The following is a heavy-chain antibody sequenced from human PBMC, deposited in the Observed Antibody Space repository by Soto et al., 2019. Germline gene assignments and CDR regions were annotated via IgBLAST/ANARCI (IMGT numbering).Heavy chain of an antibody. CDR2: IYYSGST. CDR1: GGSISSSSYY. D-gene: IGHD1-26*01. Sequence: TLSLTCTVSGGSISSSSYYWGWIRQPPGKGLEWIGSIYYSGSTYYNPSLKSRVTISVDTSKNQFSLKLSSVTAADTAVYYCARWEVGATEGAFDIWGQGTMVTVSS. CDR3: ARWEVGATEGAFDI. J-gene: IGHJ3*02. V-gene: IGHV4-39*01.